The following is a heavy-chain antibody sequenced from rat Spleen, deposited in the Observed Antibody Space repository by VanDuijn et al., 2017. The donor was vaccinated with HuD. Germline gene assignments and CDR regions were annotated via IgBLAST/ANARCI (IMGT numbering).Heavy chain of an antibody. CDR2: IIYDGSDT. D-gene: IGHD3-4*01. J-gene: IGHJ1*01. CDR1: GFTFSDHA. CDR3: TREETLYWYFDF. V-gene: IGHV5-7*01. Sequence: EVQLVESGGGLVQPGRSLKLSCAASGFTFSDHAMAWVRQFPKKGLEWVAIIIYDGSDTFYRDSVKGRFTISRDNAESTLYLQMNSLRSEDTATYYCTREETLYWYFDFWGPGTMVTVSS.